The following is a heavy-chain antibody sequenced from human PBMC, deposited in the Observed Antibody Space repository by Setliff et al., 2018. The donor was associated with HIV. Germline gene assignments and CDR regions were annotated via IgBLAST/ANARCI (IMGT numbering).Heavy chain of an antibody. CDR2: IKTDGSST. J-gene: IGHJ6*03. Sequence: PGGSLRLSCAASGFTFTSYWMHWVRQAQGKVLVWVSRIKTDGSSTTYAASVKGRFTISRDNAKNTLYLQVNSLSAEDTAVYYCARGPSLTTVTTRGDYMDVWGKGTTVTVSS. CDR1: GFTFTSYW. CDR3: ARGPSLTTVTTRGDYMDV. D-gene: IGHD4-17*01. V-gene: IGHV3-74*01.